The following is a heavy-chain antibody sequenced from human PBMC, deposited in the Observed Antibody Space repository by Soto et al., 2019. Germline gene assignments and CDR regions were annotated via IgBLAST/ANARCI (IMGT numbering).Heavy chain of an antibody. CDR3: ARGGELSTLGDWYPTRGDAFDI. J-gene: IGHJ3*02. CDR1: GFTVSSNY. CDR2: IYSGGST. Sequence: GGSLRLSCAASGFTVSSNYMSWVRQAPGKGLEWVSVIYSGGSTYYADSVKGRFTISRDNSKNTLYLQMNSLRAEDTAVYYCARGGELSTLGDWYPTRGDAFDIWGQGTMVTVSS. D-gene: IGHD3-16*01. V-gene: IGHV3-66*01.